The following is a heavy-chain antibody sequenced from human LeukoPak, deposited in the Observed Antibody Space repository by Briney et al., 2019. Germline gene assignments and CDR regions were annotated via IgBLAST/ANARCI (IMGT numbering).Heavy chain of an antibody. Sequence: ASVKVSCKASGYTFTSYYMHWVRQAPGQRLEWMGWVNTGNGHTKFSPKFQGRVTLTRDTAASTASMELSSLRSEDTAVYFCARELSNWRQYWFDPWGQGTLVIVSS. CDR3: ARELSNWRQYWFDP. J-gene: IGHJ5*02. CDR2: VNTGNGHT. CDR1: GYTFTSYY. D-gene: IGHD2-15*01. V-gene: IGHV1-3*04.